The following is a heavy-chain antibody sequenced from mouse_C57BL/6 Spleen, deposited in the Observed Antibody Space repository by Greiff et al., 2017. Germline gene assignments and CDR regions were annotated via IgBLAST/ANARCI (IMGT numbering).Heavy chain of an antibody. CDR1: GYTFTSYW. Sequence: QVQLKQPGAELVKPGASVKLSCKASGYTFTSYWMHWVKQRPGKGLEWIGMIHPNSGSTNYNEKFKSKATLTVDKSSSTAYMQLSSLTSEDSAVYYCARSNYDYDGYYFDYWGQGTTLTVSS. D-gene: IGHD2-4*01. J-gene: IGHJ2*01. V-gene: IGHV1-64*01. CDR3: ARSNYDYDGYYFDY. CDR2: IHPNSGST.